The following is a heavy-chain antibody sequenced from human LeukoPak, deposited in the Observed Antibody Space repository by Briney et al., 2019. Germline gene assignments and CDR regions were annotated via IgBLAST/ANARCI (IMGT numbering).Heavy chain of an antibody. D-gene: IGHD3-10*01. CDR1: GYTFTSYG. Sequence: ASVKVSCKASGYTFTSYGISWVRQAPGQGLEWMGWISAYNGNTNYAQKLQGRVTMTTDTSTSTAYMELRSLRCDDTAVYYCASMVRGVIRWFDPWGQGTLVTVSS. CDR3: ASMVRGVIRWFDP. V-gene: IGHV1-18*01. CDR2: ISAYNGNT. J-gene: IGHJ5*02.